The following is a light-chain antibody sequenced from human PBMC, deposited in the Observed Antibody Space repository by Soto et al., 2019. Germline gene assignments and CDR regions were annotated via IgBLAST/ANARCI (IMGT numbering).Light chain of an antibody. CDR1: QSITGW. CDR3: QQYNSYCT. J-gene: IGKJ5*01. V-gene: IGKV1-5*03. CDR2: KAS. Sequence: DIQMTQSPSTLSASVGDMVTITCRASQSITGWLAWFQQKPGKAPKLLISKASSLQSGVPSRFSGSGSGTEFTLTISSLQPDEFATYYCQQYNSYCTFGQGTRLEIK.